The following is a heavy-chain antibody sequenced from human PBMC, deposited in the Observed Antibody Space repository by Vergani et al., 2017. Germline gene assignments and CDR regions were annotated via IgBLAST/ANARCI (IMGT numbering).Heavy chain of an antibody. CDR3: ARSSGYYSYYFDF. Sequence: QVQLVQSGAEVTKPGSSVKVSCKASGGTFSSNSISWVRQAPGQGLEWMGRIIPIFGTTSYAQKFQGRVTILADESTCTAYMELRSLRSEDTAVYYCARSSGYYSYYFDFWGQGTLVTVSS. V-gene: IGHV1-69*18. CDR2: IIPIFGTT. J-gene: IGHJ4*02. CDR1: GGTFSSNS. D-gene: IGHD3-22*01.